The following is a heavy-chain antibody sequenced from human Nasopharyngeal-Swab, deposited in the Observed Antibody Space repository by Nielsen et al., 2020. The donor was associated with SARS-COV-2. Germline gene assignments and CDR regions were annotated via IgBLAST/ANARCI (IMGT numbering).Heavy chain of an antibody. V-gene: IGHV4-34*01. D-gene: IGHD3-16*01. CDR3: SKTLGPRSAGAGGLNV. J-gene: IGHJ6*04. CDR2: INWAGTT. Sequence: QAPGKGVEWIGDINWAGTTNYSPSLKSRVTISIDTSSNQFSLKLNSVTAADTAVYYCSKTLGPRSAGAGGLNVWGKGTTVTVSS.